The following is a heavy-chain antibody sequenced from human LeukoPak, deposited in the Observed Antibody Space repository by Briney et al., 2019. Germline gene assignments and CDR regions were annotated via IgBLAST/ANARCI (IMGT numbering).Heavy chain of an antibody. CDR2: INPSGGST. Sequence: ASVKVSCKASGYTFTSYYMHWVRQAPGQGLEWMGIINPSGGSTSYAQKFQGRVTMTRDTSTSTVYMELSSLRSEATAVYYCARGYYTTHYYDSSGYWFDPWGQGTLVTVSS. D-gene: IGHD3-22*01. CDR3: ARGYYTTHYYDSSGYWFDP. J-gene: IGHJ5*02. CDR1: GYTFTSYY. V-gene: IGHV1-46*01.